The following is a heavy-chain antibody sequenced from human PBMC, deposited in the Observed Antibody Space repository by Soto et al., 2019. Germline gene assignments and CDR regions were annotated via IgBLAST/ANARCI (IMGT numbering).Heavy chain of an antibody. Sequence: SLIQSHRWSVAGAEVDSRGDDWSWVRHPPGKGLEWLGYIYDSGVTSYTPALKSRVTLSLDRPNNQVSLKLRSVTAADTVVYLCVRDLAPGCTGNVWGHGTLVTVSS. CDR2: IYDSGVT. V-gene: IGHV4-30-4*08. CDR1: GAEVDSRGDD. CDR3: VRDLAPGCTGNV. D-gene: IGHD3-9*01. J-gene: IGHJ3*01.